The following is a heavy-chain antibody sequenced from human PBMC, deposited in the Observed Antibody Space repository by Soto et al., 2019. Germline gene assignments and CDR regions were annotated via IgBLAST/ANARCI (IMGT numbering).Heavy chain of an antibody. J-gene: IGHJ4*02. CDR1: VGSFSGYY. Sequence: PEPLSLPCAVYVGSFSGYYWSWIRRPQGKGLGWIGEINHSGSTNYNPSLKSRVTISVDTSKNQFSLKLSSVTAADTAVYYCMGVSTVTTGGGYFDYWGQGTLVTVSS. V-gene: IGHV4-34*01. CDR3: MGVSTVTTGGGYFDY. CDR2: INHSGST. D-gene: IGHD4-4*01.